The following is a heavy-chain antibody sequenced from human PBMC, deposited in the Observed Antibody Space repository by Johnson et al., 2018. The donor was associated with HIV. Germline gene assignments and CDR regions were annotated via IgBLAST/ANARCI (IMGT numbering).Heavy chain of an antibody. D-gene: IGHD1-26*01. CDR2: IKQDGSEK. V-gene: IGHV3-7*03. J-gene: IGHJ3*02. CDR1: GFTFSSYW. Sequence: VQLVESGGGLVQPGGSLRLSCAASGFTFSSYWVSWVRQAPGKGLEWVANIKQDGSEKYYVDSVKGRFTISRDNAKNSLYLQMNSLRAEDTAVYYCARDRDSIVGVPYAFDIWGQGTMVTVSS. CDR3: ARDRDSIVGVPYAFDI.